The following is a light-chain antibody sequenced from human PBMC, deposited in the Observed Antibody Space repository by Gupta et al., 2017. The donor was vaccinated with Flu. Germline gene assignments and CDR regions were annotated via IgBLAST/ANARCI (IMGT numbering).Light chain of an antibody. CDR3: QQYGTSPLT. Sequence: ERATLSCRASQSGSSSYLAWYQQKPGQAPRLLIYGASSRATGIPDRFSGSGSGTDFTLTISRLEPEDFAVYYCQQYGTSPLTFGGGTKVEIQ. V-gene: IGKV3-20*01. J-gene: IGKJ4*01. CDR1: QSGSSSY. CDR2: GAS.